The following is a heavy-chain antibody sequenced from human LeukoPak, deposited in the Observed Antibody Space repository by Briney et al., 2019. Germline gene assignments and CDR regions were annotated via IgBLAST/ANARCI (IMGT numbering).Heavy chain of an antibody. J-gene: IGHJ4*02. V-gene: IGHV4-34*01. Sequence: SETLSLTCAVYGGSFSGYYWSWIRQPPGKGLEWIGEINHSGSTNYNPSLKSRVTISVDTSKHQFSLKLSSATAADTAVYYCARGPIYYGSGSYHSWGQGTLVTVSS. CDR3: ARGPIYYGSGSYHS. CDR2: INHSGST. CDR1: GGSFSGYY. D-gene: IGHD3-10*01.